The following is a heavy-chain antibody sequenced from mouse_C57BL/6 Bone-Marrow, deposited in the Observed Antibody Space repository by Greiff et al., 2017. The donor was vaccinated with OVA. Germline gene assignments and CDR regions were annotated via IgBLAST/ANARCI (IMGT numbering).Heavy chain of an antibody. CDR2: IHPNSGST. V-gene: IGHV1-64*01. J-gene: IGHJ4*01. CDR3: ARLITTVVANARDY. CDR1: GYTFTSYW. Sequence: QVQLQQPGAELVKPGASVKLSCKASGYTFTSYWMHWVKQRPGQGLEWIGMIHPNSGSTNYNEKFKSKATLTVDKSSSTAYMQLSSLTSEDSAVYYCARLITTVVANARDYWGQGTSVTVSS. D-gene: IGHD1-1*01.